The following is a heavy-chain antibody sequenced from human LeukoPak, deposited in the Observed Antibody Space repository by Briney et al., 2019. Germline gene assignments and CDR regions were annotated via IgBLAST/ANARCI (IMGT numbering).Heavy chain of an antibody. CDR3: ARGAMTGAFDI. CDR1: GFTFSSYS. CDR2: ISSSSTI. J-gene: IGHJ3*02. Sequence: TGGSLRLSCAASGFTFSSYSMNWVRRAPGKGLEWVSYISSSSTIYYADSVKGRFTISRDNAKNSLYLQMNSLRAEDTAVYYCARGAMTGAFDIWGQGTMVTVSS. D-gene: IGHD1-14*01. V-gene: IGHV3-48*01.